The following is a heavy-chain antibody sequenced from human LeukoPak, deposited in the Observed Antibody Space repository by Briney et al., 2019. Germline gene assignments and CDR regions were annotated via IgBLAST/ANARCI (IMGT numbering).Heavy chain of an antibody. CDR1: GYTFTSYY. V-gene: IGHV1-46*01. CDR3: ARDRSTGYSKDAFDI. CDR2: INPSGGST. J-gene: IGHJ3*02. Sequence: ASVKVSCKASGYTFTSYYMHWVRQAPGQGLEWMGIINPSGGSTSYAQKFQGRVTMTRDTSTSTVYMELSSLRSEDTAVYYCARDRSTGYSKDAFDIWGQGTMVNVSS. D-gene: IGHD1-26*01.